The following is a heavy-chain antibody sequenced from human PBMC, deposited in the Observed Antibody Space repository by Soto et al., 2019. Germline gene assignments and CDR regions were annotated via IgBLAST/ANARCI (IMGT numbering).Heavy chain of an antibody. D-gene: IGHD1-7*01. Sequence: GGSLRLSCAASGFTFSNAWMNWVRQAPGKGLEWVGRIKSKTDGGTTDYAAPVKGRFTISRDDSKNTLYLQMNSLKTEDTAVYYCTTASITGTTYRSYYYYYGMDVWGQGTTVTVSS. J-gene: IGHJ6*02. CDR3: TTASITGTTYRSYYYYYGMDV. CDR2: IKSKTDGGTT. CDR1: GFTFSNAW. V-gene: IGHV3-15*07.